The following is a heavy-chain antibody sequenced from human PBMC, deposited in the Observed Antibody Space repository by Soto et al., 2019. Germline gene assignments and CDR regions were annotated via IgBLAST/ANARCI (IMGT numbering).Heavy chain of an antibody. J-gene: IGHJ3*02. D-gene: IGHD1-26*01. Sequence: PGGSLRLSCAASGFTFSSYSMNWVRQAPGKGLEWVSYISSSSSTIYYADSVKGRFTISRDNAKNSLYLQMNSLRAEDTAVYYCARDILPYAFDIWGQGTMVTVSS. CDR1: GFTFSSYS. CDR3: ARDILPYAFDI. CDR2: ISSSSSTI. V-gene: IGHV3-48*04.